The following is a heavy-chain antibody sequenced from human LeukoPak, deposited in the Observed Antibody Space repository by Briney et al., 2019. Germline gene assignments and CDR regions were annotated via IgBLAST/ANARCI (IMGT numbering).Heavy chain of an antibody. CDR2: IYPGDSET. Sequence: GESLKISCKGSGYSFSNYWIAWMGPMPGKGLEWMAIIYPGDSETRFSPAFQAQVPISADQSINTAYLQWTSLKASDTAIYYCARLSGGGHISGWSKNWFDSWGQGTLVIVSS. CDR3: ARLSGGGHISGWSKNWFDS. J-gene: IGHJ5*01. D-gene: IGHD6-19*01. CDR1: GYSFSNYW. V-gene: IGHV5-51*01.